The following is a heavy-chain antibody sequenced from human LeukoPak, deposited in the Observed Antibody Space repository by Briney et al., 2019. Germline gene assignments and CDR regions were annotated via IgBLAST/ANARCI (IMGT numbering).Heavy chain of an antibody. CDR1: GGSITSYY. V-gene: IGHV4-59*08. Sequence: SETLSLTCTVSGGSITSYYWAWLRQPPGKGLEWIGYLYYSGYSNYNPSLKSRVSMSVDTSKNQFSLKLTSVTAADTAVYYCARHSIASDGARLFDYWGRGTLVTVSS. CDR2: LYYSGYS. J-gene: IGHJ4*02. CDR3: ARHSIASDGARLFDY. D-gene: IGHD2-21*01.